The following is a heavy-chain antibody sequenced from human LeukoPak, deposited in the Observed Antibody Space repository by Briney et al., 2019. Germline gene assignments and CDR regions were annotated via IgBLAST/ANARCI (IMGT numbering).Heavy chain of an antibody. D-gene: IGHD6-13*01. Sequence: PGGSLRLSCAASGFTFSSYSMNWVCQAPGKGLEWVSSISSSSSYIYYADSVKGRFTISRDNAKNSLYLQMNSLRAEDTAVYYCARGIAAAGTDYWGQGTLVTVSS. V-gene: IGHV3-21*01. CDR2: ISSSSSYI. J-gene: IGHJ4*02. CDR1: GFTFSSYS. CDR3: ARGIAAAGTDY.